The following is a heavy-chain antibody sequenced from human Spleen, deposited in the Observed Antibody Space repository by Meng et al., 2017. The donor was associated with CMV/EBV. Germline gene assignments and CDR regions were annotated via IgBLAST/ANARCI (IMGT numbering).Heavy chain of an antibody. J-gene: IGHJ4*02. Sequence: GESLKISCAASGSTFTSYTMHWVRQAPGKGLEWVAVISYDGSNKYYADSVKGRFTISRDNSKNTLYLRMNSLRAEDTAVYYCAREPYYYDSSSFSYYFDYWGQGTLVTVSS. CDR3: AREPYYYDSSSFSYYFDY. CDR2: ISYDGSNK. CDR1: GSTFTSYT. D-gene: IGHD3-22*01. V-gene: IGHV3-30*04.